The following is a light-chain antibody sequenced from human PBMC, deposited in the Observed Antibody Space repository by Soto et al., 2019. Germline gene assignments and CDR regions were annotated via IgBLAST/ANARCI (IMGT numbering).Light chain of an antibody. Sequence: QSALTQSPSASGSPGQSVTISCTGTSSDVGNYKYVSWYKQHPGKAPKLMIYEVSKRPSGVPDRFSGSKSGNTASLTVSGLQAEDEADYYCSSYAGSNNWVFGGGTKVTVL. CDR2: EVS. CDR3: SSYAGSNNWV. CDR1: SSDVGNYKY. V-gene: IGLV2-8*01. J-gene: IGLJ3*02.